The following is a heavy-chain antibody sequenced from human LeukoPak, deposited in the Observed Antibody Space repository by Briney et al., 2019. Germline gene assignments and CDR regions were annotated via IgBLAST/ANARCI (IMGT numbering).Heavy chain of an antibody. CDR3: ANRFYGLFDY. CDR1: GFTFSSYH. CDR2: ISGSGGST. J-gene: IGHJ4*02. V-gene: IGHV3-23*01. Sequence: GGSLRLSCAASGFTFSSYHFHWVRQAPGKGLEWVSAISGSGGSTYYADSVKGRFTISRDNSKNTLYLQMNSLRAEDTAVYYCANRFYGLFDYWGQGTLVTVSS. D-gene: IGHD4-17*01.